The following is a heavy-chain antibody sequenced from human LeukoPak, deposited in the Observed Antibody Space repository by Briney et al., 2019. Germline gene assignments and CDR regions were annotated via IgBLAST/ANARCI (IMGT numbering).Heavy chain of an antibody. J-gene: IGHJ4*02. Sequence: SETLSLTCTVSGGSISSGDYYWSWLRQPPGKGLEWVGYIYYSGTTYYNPSLKSRVTISVDTSKNQFSLKLTSVTAADTAVYYCARGPYGSGSYYWGQGTLVTVSS. CDR1: GGSISSGDYY. CDR2: IYYSGTT. D-gene: IGHD3-10*01. CDR3: ARGPYGSGSYY. V-gene: IGHV4-30-4*01.